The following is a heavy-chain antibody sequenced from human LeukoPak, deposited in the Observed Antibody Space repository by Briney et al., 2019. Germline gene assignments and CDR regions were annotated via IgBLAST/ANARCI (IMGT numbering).Heavy chain of an antibody. V-gene: IGHV1-2*02. CDR2: INPNTGDT. CDR1: GYTFTGYY. D-gene: IGHD5-24*01. CDR3: ARVRDGNTVDFDY. Sequence: ASVKVSCKAYGYTFTGYYIHWVRQAPGQGPEWMGWINPNTGDTKYAQKFQGRVTMTRDTSIGTAYMELTRLRSDDTAVYYCARVRDGNTVDFDYWGQGTLVTVSS. J-gene: IGHJ4*02.